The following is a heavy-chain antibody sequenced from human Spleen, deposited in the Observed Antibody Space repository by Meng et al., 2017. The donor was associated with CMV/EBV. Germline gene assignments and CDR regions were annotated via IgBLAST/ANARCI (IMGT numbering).Heavy chain of an antibody. V-gene: IGHV3-23*01. D-gene: IGHD5-18*01. CDR3: ARDGRRGYSYGSYYYGMDV. Sequence: GESLKISCAASGFTFSSYAMSWVRQAPGKGLEWVSAISGSGGSTYYADSVKGRFTISRDNSKNTLYLQMNSLRAEDTAVYYCARDGRRGYSYGSYYYGMDVWGQGTTVTVSS. CDR1: GFTFSSYA. CDR2: ISGSGGST. J-gene: IGHJ6*02.